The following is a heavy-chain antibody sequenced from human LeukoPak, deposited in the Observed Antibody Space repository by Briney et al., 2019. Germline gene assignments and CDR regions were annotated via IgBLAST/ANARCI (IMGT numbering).Heavy chain of an antibody. D-gene: IGHD3-22*01. V-gene: IGHV2-5*02. Sequence: SGPTLMHPTPTLTLTFTFSEFSLRTRGVGVGWIRQPPVKALECLALIYWDDDKRYSPSLKTRLTITKDTSKNQVVLTMTNMDPMDTATYYCAHDANGSGFYPIFDYWGQGALVTVSS. J-gene: IGHJ4*02. CDR3: AHDANGSGFYPIFDY. CDR2: IYWDDDK. CDR1: EFSLRTRGVG.